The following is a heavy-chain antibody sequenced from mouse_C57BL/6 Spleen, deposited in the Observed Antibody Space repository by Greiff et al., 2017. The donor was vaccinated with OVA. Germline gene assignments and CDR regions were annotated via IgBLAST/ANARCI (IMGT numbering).Heavy chain of an antibody. V-gene: IGHV1-26*01. CDR2: INPNNGGT. J-gene: IGHJ1*03. CDR1: GYTFTDYY. D-gene: IGHD2-5*01. Sequence: EVQLQQSGPELVKPGASVKISCKASGYTFTDYYMNWVKQSHGKSLEWIGDINPNNGGTSYNQKFKGKATLTVDKSSSTAYMELRSLTSEDSAVYYCARGAYYSNYDYWYFDVWGTGTPVTVSS. CDR3: ARGAYYSNYDYWYFDV.